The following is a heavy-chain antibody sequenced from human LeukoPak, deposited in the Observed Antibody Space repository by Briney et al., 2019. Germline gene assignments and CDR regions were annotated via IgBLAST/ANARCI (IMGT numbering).Heavy chain of an antibody. CDR2: FDPEDGET. Sequence: ASVKVSCKVSGYTLTELSMHWVRQAPGKGLEWMGGFDPEDGETIYAQKFQGRVTMTEGTSTDTAYMELSSLRSEDTAVYYCATANLRFGSGPYFDYWGQGTLVTVSS. CDR1: GYTLTELS. J-gene: IGHJ4*02. CDR3: ATANLRFGSGPYFDY. V-gene: IGHV1-24*01. D-gene: IGHD2-15*01.